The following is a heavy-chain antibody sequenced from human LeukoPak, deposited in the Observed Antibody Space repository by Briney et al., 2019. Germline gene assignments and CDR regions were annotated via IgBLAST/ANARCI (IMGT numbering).Heavy chain of an antibody. V-gene: IGHV3-49*04. CDR1: GFTFGDYP. CDR2: IRSKTYGGTT. J-gene: IGHJ4*02. Sequence: GVLRLSCTASGFTFGDYPMSWVRQAPGKGHEWVGFIRSKTYGGTTEYAASVKGRFTISRDDSKSIAYLQMYSLKNEDTAVYYCTKSRDGYNGGSVDYWGQGTLVTVSS. D-gene: IGHD5-24*01. CDR3: TKSRDGYNGGSVDY.